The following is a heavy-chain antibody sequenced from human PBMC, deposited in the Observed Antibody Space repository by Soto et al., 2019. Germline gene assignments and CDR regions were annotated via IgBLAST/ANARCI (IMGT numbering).Heavy chain of an antibody. V-gene: IGHV1-69*13. CDR2: IIPIFGTA. J-gene: IGHJ6*02. D-gene: IGHD1-20*01. CDR3: ARDNWNDSSGYYGMDV. Sequence: SVKVSCKASGGTFSSYAISWVRQAPGQGLEWMGGIIPIFGTANYAQKFQGRVTITADESTSTAYMELSSLRSEDTAVYYCARDNWNDSSGYYGMDVWGQGTTVTVSS. CDR1: GGTFSSYA.